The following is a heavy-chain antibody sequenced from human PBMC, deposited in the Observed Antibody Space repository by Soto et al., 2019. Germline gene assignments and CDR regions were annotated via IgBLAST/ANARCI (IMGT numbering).Heavy chain of an antibody. Sequence: GGSLRLSCAASGVIFSNTWINWVRQAPGKGLEWVGRIKTKIEGGTTNYAAPVKGRFTVSGDDSKNTVYLHMNSLRTEDTAVYYCTADIPNISANYGMDVWGQGTTVTVSS. J-gene: IGHJ6*02. V-gene: IGHV3-15*07. D-gene: IGHD6-25*01. CDR1: GVIFSNTW. CDR2: IKTKIEGGTT. CDR3: TADIPNISANYGMDV.